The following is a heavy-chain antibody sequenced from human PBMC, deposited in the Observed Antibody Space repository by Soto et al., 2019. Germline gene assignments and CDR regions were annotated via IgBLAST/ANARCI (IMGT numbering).Heavy chain of an antibody. CDR3: AKDVSLEWQQLANYYYGMDV. V-gene: IGHV3-30*18. Sequence: GGSLRLSCAASGFTFSSYGMHWVRQAPGKGLEWVAVISYDGSNKYYADSVKGRFTISRDNSKNTLYLQMNSLRAEDTAVYYCAKDVSLEWQQLANYYYGMDVWGQGTTVTVSS. CDR1: GFTFSSYG. CDR2: ISYDGSNK. D-gene: IGHD6-13*01. J-gene: IGHJ6*02.